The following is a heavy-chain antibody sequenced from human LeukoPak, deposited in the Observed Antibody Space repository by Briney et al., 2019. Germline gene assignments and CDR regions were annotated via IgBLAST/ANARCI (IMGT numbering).Heavy chain of an antibody. CDR3: ARPTHRLTVTTAIDY. Sequence: ASVTVSCKPSGYTFTGFYLHWVRQAPGQGLQWMGWINPKNGATKYSQNFRGRVTMTRDTSIDTAYMELSSLTSDDTAIYYCARPTHRLTVTTAIDYWGLGTLVTVSS. CDR1: GYTFTGFY. CDR2: INPKNGAT. J-gene: IGHJ4*02. D-gene: IGHD4-17*01. V-gene: IGHV1-2*02.